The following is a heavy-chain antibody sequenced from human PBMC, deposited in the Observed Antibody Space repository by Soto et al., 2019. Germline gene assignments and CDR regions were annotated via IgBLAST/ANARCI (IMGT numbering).Heavy chain of an antibody. CDR2: IRSKANSYAT. J-gene: IGHJ4*02. V-gene: IGHV3-73*02. CDR1: GFTFSGSA. D-gene: IGHD4-17*01. CDR3: TRDPFETGDYPCFDY. Sequence: EVQLVESGGGLVQPGGSLKLSCAASGFTFSGSAMHWVRQASGKGLEWVGRIRSKANSYATAYAASVKGRFTISRDDSKNTAYLQMNSLKTEDTAVYYCTRDPFETGDYPCFDYWGQGTLVTVSS.